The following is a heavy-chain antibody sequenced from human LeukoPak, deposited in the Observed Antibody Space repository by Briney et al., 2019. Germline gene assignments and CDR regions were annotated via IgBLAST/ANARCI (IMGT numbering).Heavy chain of an antibody. CDR1: GFTFSSYN. V-gene: IGHV3-21*01. CDR3: ARGSGSYLFQH. J-gene: IGHJ1*01. CDR2: ISSSSSYI. Sequence: GGSLRLSCAASGFTFSSYNMNWVRQAPGKGLEWVSSISSSSSYIYYADSVKGRFTISRDNAKNSLYLQMNNLRAEDTAVYYCARGSGSYLFQHWGQGTLVAVSS. D-gene: IGHD1-26*01.